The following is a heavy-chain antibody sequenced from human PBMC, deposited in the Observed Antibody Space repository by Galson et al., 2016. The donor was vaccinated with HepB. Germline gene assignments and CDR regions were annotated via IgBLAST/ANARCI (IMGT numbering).Heavy chain of an antibody. CDR2: ISSSSSYI. D-gene: IGHD4-17*01. J-gene: IGHJ6*02. CDR1: GFTFSSYS. CDR3: ARDFGDYFTPWYYYFGMDV. V-gene: IGHV3-21*01. Sequence: SLRLSCAAPGFTFSSYSMNWVRQAPGKGLEWVSSISSSSSYIYYADSVKGRFTISRDNAKNSLYLQMNSLRAEDTAVYYCARDFGDYFTPWYYYFGMDVWGQGTTVTVSS.